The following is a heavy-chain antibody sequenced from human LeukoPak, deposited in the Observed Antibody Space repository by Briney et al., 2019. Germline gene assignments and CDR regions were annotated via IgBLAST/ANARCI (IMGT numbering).Heavy chain of an antibody. V-gene: IGHV3-74*01. Sequence: RINSDASSTSYADSVKGRFTISRDNAKNTLYLQMNSLRAEDTAVYYCARFSVDTAMRGAWGQGTLVTVSS. CDR3: ARFSVDTAMRGA. CDR2: INSDASST. D-gene: IGHD5-18*01. J-gene: IGHJ5*02.